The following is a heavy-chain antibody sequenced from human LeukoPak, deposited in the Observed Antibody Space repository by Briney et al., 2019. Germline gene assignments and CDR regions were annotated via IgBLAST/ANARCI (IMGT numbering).Heavy chain of an antibody. CDR1: GFTISDYY. D-gene: IGHD3-16*01. CDR3: SRFGPRKPPFYFDY. CDR2: ISSYGSTI. J-gene: IGHJ4*02. Sequence: PGGSLRLSCAASGFTISDYYMSWIRHPPGPGQGLVSYISSYGSTISYADSVQERLAISRDNAKNTLYLQMHSPVADAATVEYCSRFGPRKPPFYFDYWGQGTLVSVSS. V-gene: IGHV3-11*01.